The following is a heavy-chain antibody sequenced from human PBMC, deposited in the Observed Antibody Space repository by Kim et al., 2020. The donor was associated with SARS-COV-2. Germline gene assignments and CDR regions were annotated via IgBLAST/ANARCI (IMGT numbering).Heavy chain of an antibody. Sequence: GGSLRLSCAASGFTFDDYAMHWVRQAPGKGLEWVSGISWNSGSIGYADSVKGRFTISRDNAKNSLYLQMNSLRAEDTALYYCSNAIGYDILTGDGAFD. CDR2: ISWNSGSI. CDR3: SNAIGYDILTGDGAFD. CDR1: GFTFDDYA. V-gene: IGHV3-9*01. J-gene: IGHJ3*02. D-gene: IGHD3-9*01.